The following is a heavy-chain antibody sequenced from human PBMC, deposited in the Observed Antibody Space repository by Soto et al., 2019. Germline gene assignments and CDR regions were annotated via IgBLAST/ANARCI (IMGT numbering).Heavy chain of an antibody. D-gene: IGHD3-3*01. CDR3: TTSISGLVTGH. CDR2: IRSNADGGTA. V-gene: IGHV3-15*07. Sequence: EVQLVESGGGLVKPGGSLRLSCAASGFTFSNAWMNWVRQAPGKGLEWVGRIRSNADGGTADYAAPVKGRFTFSRDDSQNTLFLQMNSLKTEDTAVYFCTTSISGLVTGHWGQGTLVTVPS. CDR1: GFTFSNAW. J-gene: IGHJ4*02.